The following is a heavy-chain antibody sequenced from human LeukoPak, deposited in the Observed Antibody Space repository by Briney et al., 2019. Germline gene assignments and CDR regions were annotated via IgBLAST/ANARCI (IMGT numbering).Heavy chain of an antibody. CDR2: ISSTSNTI. CDR3: AREEGFDY. CDR1: GFTFSSYK. J-gene: IGHJ4*02. V-gene: IGHV3-48*01. Sequence: PGGSLRLSCAASGFTFSSYKMNWVRQAPGKGLEWVSFISSTSNTIYYADSVKGRCTISRDNAKNSLYLQMNSLRAEDTAAYYCAREEGFDYWGQGTLVTVSS.